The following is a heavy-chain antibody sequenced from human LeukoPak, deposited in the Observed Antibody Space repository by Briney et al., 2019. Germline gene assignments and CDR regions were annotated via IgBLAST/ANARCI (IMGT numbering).Heavy chain of an antibody. D-gene: IGHD1-7*01. V-gene: IGHV4-39*01. Sequence: SETLSLTCTVSGGSIGSSNYYWAWIRQPPGKGLEWIGTIYYNEATQYNPSLKSRVTISVDTSKNQFSLKLTSVTAADAAIYYCARELRIPAEVDTGDCWGQGTLVTVSS. CDR2: IYYNEAT. CDR3: ARELRIPAEVDTGDC. J-gene: IGHJ4*02. CDR1: GGSIGSSNYY.